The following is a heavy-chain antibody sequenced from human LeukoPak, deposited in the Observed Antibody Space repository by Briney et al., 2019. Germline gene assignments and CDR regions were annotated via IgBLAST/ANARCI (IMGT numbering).Heavy chain of an antibody. D-gene: IGHD3-10*01. CDR3: TTGPFDYYGSASYLANGMDV. V-gene: IGHV3-15*01. J-gene: IGHJ6*02. CDR1: GFTFSNAW. Sequence: GGSLRLSCVASGFTFSNAWMSGGRQAPGKGLGWGGRIKSKTDGGTTEYTAPVKGRFTISRDDSKNTMYLQMNSLKTEDTAVYYCTTGPFDYYGSASYLANGMDVWVQGTTVTVSS. CDR2: IKSKTDGGTT.